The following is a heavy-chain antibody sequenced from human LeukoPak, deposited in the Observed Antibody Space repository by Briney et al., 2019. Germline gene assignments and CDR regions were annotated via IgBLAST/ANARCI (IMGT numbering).Heavy chain of an antibody. CDR1: GFTFSSYG. D-gene: IGHD3-22*01. CDR2: ISYDGSNK. J-gene: IGHJ6*02. Sequence: GGSLRLSCAASGFTFSSYGMHWDRQAPGKGLEWVAVISYDGSNKYYADSVKGRFTISRDNSKNTLYLQMNSLRAEDTAVYYCAKVVMIVDYGMDVWGQGTTVTVSS. CDR3: AKVVMIVDYGMDV. V-gene: IGHV3-30*18.